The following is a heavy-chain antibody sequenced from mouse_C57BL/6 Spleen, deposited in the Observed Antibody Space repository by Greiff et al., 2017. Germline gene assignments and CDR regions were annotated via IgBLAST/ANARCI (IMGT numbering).Heavy chain of an antibody. CDR2: ISSGGSYT. Sequence: DVQLVESGGDLVKPGGSLKLSCAASGFTFSSYGMSWVRQTPDKRLEWVATISSGGSYTYYPDSVKGRFTISRDNAKNTLYLQMSSLKSEDTAMYYCATLSDYWGQGTTLTVSS. CDR3: ATLSDY. CDR1: GFTFSSYG. J-gene: IGHJ2*01. D-gene: IGHD6-1*01. V-gene: IGHV5-6*01.